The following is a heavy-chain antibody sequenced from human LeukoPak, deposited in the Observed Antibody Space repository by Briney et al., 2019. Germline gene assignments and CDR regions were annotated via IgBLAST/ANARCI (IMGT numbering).Heavy chain of an antibody. CDR3: ARDDSSGYYTFDY. D-gene: IGHD3-22*01. CDR1: GYTFTSYA. V-gene: IGHV1-3*03. J-gene: IGHJ4*02. CDR2: INAGNGNT. Sequence: ASVKVSCKASGYTFTSYAMHWVRQAPGQRLEWMGWINAGNGNTKYSQEFQGRVTITRDTSASTAYTELSSLRSEDMAVYYCARDDSSGYYTFDYWGQGTLATVSS.